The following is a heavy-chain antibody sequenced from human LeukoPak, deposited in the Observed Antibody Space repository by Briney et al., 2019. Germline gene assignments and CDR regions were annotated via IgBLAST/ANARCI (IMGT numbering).Heavy chain of an antibody. CDR3: TRGPQVGATTFDY. Sequence: GGSLRLSCTASGFTFGDYAMSWVRQAPGKGLEWVGLIRSKAYGGTTEYAASVKGRFTISRDDSKSIAYLQMNSLKTEDTAVYYCTRGPQVGATTFDYWGQGTLVTVSS. J-gene: IGHJ4*02. CDR1: GFTFGDYA. D-gene: IGHD1-26*01. V-gene: IGHV3-49*04. CDR2: IRSKAYGGTT.